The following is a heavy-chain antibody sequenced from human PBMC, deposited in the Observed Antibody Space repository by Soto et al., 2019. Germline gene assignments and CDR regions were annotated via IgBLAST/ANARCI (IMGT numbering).Heavy chain of an antibody. J-gene: IGHJ4*02. CDR3: ARVFSSGSGWMYYFDF. V-gene: IGHV4-4*02. CDR1: SGSISTGNW. CDR2: IYYTGAT. D-gene: IGHD6-25*01. Sequence: QVELQEPGPRLVKSSGTLSLTCEVSSGSISTGNWWSWVRQPPGKGLEWIGEIYYTGATNYNPSLKSRVTMTIDKSKDQFSLILTSATAADTAVYYCARVFSSGSGWMYYFDFWGQGILVSVSS.